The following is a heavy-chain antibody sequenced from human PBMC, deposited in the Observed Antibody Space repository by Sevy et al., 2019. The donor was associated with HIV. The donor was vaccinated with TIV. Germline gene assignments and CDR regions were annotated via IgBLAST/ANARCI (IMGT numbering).Heavy chain of an antibody. CDR3: ARVPVQLERPYYFDY. CDR1: DGSISSGYW. CDR2: VYHSGTT. J-gene: IGHJ4*02. Sequence: GSLSLTCAASDGSISSGYWWSWVRQPPGKGLEWIGEVYHSGTTNYNPSLKSRVTISVDKSKNQFSLKLTSVTAADTAVYYCARVPVQLERPYYFDYWGQGTLVTVSS. V-gene: IGHV4-4*02. D-gene: IGHD1-1*01.